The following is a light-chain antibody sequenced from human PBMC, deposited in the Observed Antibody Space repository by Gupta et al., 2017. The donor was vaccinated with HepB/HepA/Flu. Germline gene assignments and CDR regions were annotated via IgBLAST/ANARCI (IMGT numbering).Light chain of an antibody. V-gene: IGLV1-40*01. J-gene: IGLJ3*02. Sequence: QSVLTQPPSVSGPPGQRVTISCTGSSPNIGARYDVHWYQQLPGTAPKLLIYGDSNRPSGVPDRFSGSKSGTSASLAITGLQAEDEADYYCQSYDSALSTSVFGGGTKLTVL. CDR1: SPNIGARYD. CDR2: GDS. CDR3: QSYDSALSTSV.